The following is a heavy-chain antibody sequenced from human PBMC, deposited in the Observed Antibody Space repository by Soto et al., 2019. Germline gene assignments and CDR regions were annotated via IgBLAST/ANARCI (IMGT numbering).Heavy chain of an antibody. CDR3: ARDLEPGGSCYSCYYGMDV. J-gene: IGHJ6*02. CDR2: ISSSSSYI. V-gene: IGHV3-21*01. CDR1: GFTFSSYS. D-gene: IGHD2-15*01. Sequence: GGSLRLSCAASGFTFSSYSMNWVRQAPGKGLEWVSSISSSSSYIYYADSVKGRFTISRDNAKNSLYLQMNSLRAEDTAVYYCARDLEPGGSCYSCYYGMDVWGQGTTVTVSS.